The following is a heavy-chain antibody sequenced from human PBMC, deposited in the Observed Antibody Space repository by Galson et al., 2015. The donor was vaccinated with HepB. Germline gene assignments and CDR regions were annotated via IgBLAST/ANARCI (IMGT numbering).Heavy chain of an antibody. CDR1: GGSFSGYY. Sequence: LSLTCAVYGGSFSGYYWTWIRQPPGKGLEWIGEIIHSGSTNYNPSLKSRVTISVDTSKNQFSLKLSSVTAADTAVFYCVRAYGSGSYYTYYFDYWGQGTLVTVSS. D-gene: IGHD3-10*01. CDR2: IIHSGST. J-gene: IGHJ4*02. CDR3: VRAYGSGSYYTYYFDY. V-gene: IGHV4-34*12.